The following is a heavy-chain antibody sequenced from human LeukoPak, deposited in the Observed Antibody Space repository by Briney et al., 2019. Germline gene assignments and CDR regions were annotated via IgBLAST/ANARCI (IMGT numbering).Heavy chain of an antibody. CDR1: GFSFSSYE. J-gene: IGHJ4*02. V-gene: IGHV3-48*03. Sequence: GGSLRLSCAASGFSFSSYEMNWVRQAPGKGLEWVSYISSSGSTIYYADSVKVRFTISRDNAKNSLYLQMNSLRAEDTAVYYCARDRYDNSGYHDYWGQGTLVTVSA. D-gene: IGHD3-22*01. CDR3: ARDRYDNSGYHDY. CDR2: ISSSGSTI.